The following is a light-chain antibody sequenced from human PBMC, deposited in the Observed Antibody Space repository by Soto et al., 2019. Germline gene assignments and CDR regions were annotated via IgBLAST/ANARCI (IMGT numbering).Light chain of an antibody. J-gene: IGKJ1*01. CDR3: HQYASRPWT. CDR1: QSIGRTY. CDR2: GAS. V-gene: IGKV3-20*01. Sequence: EIVLRQSPGTLSLSPGERATLSCRVSQSIGRTYLAWYQQRPGQALRLLLYGASSRATGIPDRFAGGGSGTDITLTTSRLAPEDLAVYYCHQYASRPWTVGQRTKVEIK.